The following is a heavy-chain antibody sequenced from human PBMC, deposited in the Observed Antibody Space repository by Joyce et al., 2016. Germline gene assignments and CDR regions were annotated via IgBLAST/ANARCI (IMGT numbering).Heavy chain of an antibody. CDR2: ISKDGSKE. Sequence: QVQLVESGGDVVQPGKSLRLSFAASGFIFSSYAMHWVRQAPGKGMEWVAVISKDGSKEFYADSVKGRFTISRDNSKDTLYLHMSSPREGGTAVYYCAREYSNGWSHWGQGTRVTVSS. J-gene: IGHJ4*01. CDR3: AREYSNGWSH. CDR1: GFIFSSYA. D-gene: IGHD6-19*01. V-gene: IGHV3-30*03.